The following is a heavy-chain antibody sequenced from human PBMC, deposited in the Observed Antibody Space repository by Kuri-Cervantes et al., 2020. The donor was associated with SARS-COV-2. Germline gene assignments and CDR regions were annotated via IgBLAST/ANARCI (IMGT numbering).Heavy chain of an antibody. Sequence: ASVKVSCKAPGYTFTSYGISWVRQAPGQGLEWMGWISAYNGNTNYAQKLQGRVTMTTDTSTSTAYMELRSLRSDDTAVFYCATTGIAVAGRAGSDYWGQGTLVTVSS. CDR1: GYTFTSYG. CDR3: ATTGIAVAGRAGSDY. D-gene: IGHD6-19*01. J-gene: IGHJ4*02. V-gene: IGHV1-18*01. CDR2: ISAYNGNT.